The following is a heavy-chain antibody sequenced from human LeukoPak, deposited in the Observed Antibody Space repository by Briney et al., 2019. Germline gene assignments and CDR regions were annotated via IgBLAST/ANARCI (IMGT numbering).Heavy chain of an antibody. CDR2: ISGSGGST. Sequence: GGSLRLSCAASGFTFSSYAMNWVRQAPGKGLEWVSAISGSGGSTYYADSVKGRFTISRDNSKNTLYLQMNSLRAEDTAVYYCARERIVSSSSSGFDYWGQGTLVTVSS. CDR1: GFTFSSYA. J-gene: IGHJ4*02. CDR3: ARERIVSSSSSGFDY. V-gene: IGHV3-23*01. D-gene: IGHD6-6*01.